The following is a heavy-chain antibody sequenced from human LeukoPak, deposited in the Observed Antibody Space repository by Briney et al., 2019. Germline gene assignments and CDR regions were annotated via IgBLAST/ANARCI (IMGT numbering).Heavy chain of an antibody. D-gene: IGHD2-15*01. CDR2: IYYSGST. CDR3: ARAPLDCSGGSCYYWYFEL. J-gene: IGHJ2*01. Sequence: ASETLSLTCTVSGGSISSGDYYWSWIRQPPWRGLEWIGYIYYSGSTYYNPSLKSRVTISVDTSKNQFSLKLSSVTAADTAIYYCARAPLDCSGGSCYYWYFELWGRGTLVTVSS. V-gene: IGHV4-30-4*08. CDR1: GGSISSGDYY.